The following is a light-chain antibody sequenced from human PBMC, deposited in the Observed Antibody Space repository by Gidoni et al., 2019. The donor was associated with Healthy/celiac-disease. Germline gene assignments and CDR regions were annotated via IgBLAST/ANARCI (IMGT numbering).Light chain of an antibody. V-gene: IGKV3-11*01. CDR1: QSVSSY. CDR2: DAS. Sequence: EIVLTQSPATLSLSTGERATLSCRASQSVSSYLAWYQQKPGQAPRLLIYDASNRATGIPSRFSGSGSWTDFTLTISSLEPEDFAVYYCQQRSNWPLITFGQGTRLEIK. J-gene: IGKJ5*01. CDR3: QQRSNWPLIT.